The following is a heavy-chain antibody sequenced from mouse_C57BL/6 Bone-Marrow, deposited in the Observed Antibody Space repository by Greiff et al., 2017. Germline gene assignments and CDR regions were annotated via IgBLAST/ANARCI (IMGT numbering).Heavy chain of an antibody. CDR2: INPYNGGT. CDR1: GYTFTDYY. J-gene: IGHJ2*01. V-gene: IGHV1-19*01. Sequence: VQLQQSGPVLVKPGASVKMSCKASGYTFTDYYMNWVKQSHGKSLEWIGVINPYNGGTSYNQKFKGKATLTVDKSSSTAYMELNILTSENSAVYYCARNPSGSSYFDYWGQGTTLTVSS. D-gene: IGHD1-1*01. CDR3: ARNPSGSSYFDY.